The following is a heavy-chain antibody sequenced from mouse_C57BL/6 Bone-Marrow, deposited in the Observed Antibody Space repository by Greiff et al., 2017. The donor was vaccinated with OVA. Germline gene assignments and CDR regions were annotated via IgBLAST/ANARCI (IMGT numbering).Heavy chain of an antibody. D-gene: IGHD1-1*01. Sequence: QVQLQQPGAELVMPGASVKLSCKASGYTFTSYWMHWVKQRPGQGLEWIGEIDPSDSYTNYNQKFKGKSTLTVDKSSSTAYMQLSSLTSEDSAVYYCARGYGSSYVGYFDVWGTGTTLTVSS. J-gene: IGHJ1*03. CDR2: IDPSDSYT. CDR1: GYTFTSYW. V-gene: IGHV1-69*01. CDR3: ARGYGSSYVGYFDV.